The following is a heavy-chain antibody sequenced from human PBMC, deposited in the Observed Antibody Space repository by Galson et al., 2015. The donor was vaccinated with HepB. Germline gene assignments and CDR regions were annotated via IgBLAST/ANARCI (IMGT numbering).Heavy chain of an antibody. D-gene: IGHD2-21*01. CDR1: GFTFSSYA. J-gene: IGHJ6*03. Sequence: SLRLSCAASGFTFSSYAMSWVRQAPGKGLEWVSAISNTSTSTYYADSVKGRFTISRDNAKNSLYLQMNSLRAEDTAVYYCAGMWGCYMDVWGKGTTVTVSS. CDR2: ISNTSTST. V-gene: IGHV3-23*01. CDR3: AGMWGCYMDV.